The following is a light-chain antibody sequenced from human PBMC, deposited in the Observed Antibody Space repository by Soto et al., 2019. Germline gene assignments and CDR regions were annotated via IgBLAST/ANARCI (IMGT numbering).Light chain of an antibody. J-gene: IGKJ4*01. V-gene: IGKV3-20*01. Sequence: ENFLTQSPGTLSLSPGERATLSCRASQGVNRYYLAWYQQKPGQAPRLLIYGASSRATGIPDRFSGSGSGTDFTLTISRLEPEDVAVYYCQQYSSSPLTFGGGTKVDIK. CDR2: GAS. CDR1: QGVNRYY. CDR3: QQYSSSPLT.